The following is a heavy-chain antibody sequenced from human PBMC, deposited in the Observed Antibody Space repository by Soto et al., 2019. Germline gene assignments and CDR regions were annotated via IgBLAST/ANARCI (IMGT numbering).Heavy chain of an antibody. J-gene: IGHJ6*02. CDR2: IIPIFGTA. D-gene: IGHD3-10*01. CDR3: AMRVMVRGAYSPLYYYYGMDV. Sequence: GASVKVSCKASGGTFSSYAISWVRQAPGQGLEWMGGIIPIFGTANYAQKFQGRVTITADESTSTAYMELSSLRSEDTAVYYCAMRVMVRGAYSPLYYYYGMDVWGQGTTVTVS. V-gene: IGHV1-69*13. CDR1: GGTFSSYA.